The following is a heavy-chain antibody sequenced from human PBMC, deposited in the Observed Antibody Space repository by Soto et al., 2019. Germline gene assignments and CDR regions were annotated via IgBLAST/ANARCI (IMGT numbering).Heavy chain of an antibody. V-gene: IGHV4-39*01. CDR3: VGFRFSTIFAX. Sequence: PSETLSLTFTVSGGSISSSPSYWAWIRQSPEKGLELIGHIFYSGRTSYSPSLRSRVFISADTSKNQFSLKLSSVTAADAAVYFCVGFRFSTIFAXWGQGTPVTGSX. J-gene: IGHJ4*02. CDR1: GGSISSSPSY. D-gene: IGHD1-26*01. CDR2: IFYSGRT.